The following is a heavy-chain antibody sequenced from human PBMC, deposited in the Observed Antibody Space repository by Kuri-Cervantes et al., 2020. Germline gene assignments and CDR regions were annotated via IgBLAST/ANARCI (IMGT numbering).Heavy chain of an antibody. CDR3: ARDRWNDLYYYGMDV. V-gene: IGHV3-48*02. D-gene: IGHD1-1*01. CDR2: ISSSSSTI. J-gene: IGHJ6*02. Sequence: GESLKISCAASGFTFSSYGMHWVRQAPGKGLEWVSSISSSSSTIYYADSVKGRFTISRDNAKNPLYLQMNSLRDEDTAVYYCARDRWNDLYYYGMDVWGQGTTVTVSS. CDR1: GFTFSSYG.